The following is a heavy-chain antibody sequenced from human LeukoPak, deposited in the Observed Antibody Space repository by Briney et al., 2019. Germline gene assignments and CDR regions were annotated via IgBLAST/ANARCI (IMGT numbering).Heavy chain of an antibody. D-gene: IGHD1-26*01. CDR2: MWSDGSNE. CDR3: ARKAWGWSFDI. Sequence: GRSLRLSCAASGFTFSSYGMHWVRQAPGKGLEWVANMWSDGSNEYYADSVEGRFTISRDNSKNTLYLQMNSLRAEDTAVYYCARKAWGWSFDIWGQGTMVTVSS. J-gene: IGHJ3*02. CDR1: GFTFSSYG. V-gene: IGHV3-33*01.